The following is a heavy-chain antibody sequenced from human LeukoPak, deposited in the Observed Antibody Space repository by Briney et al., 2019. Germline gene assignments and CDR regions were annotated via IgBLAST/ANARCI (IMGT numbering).Heavy chain of an antibody. D-gene: IGHD1-26*01. CDR3: AKASGSWDIDY. CDR2: IGSSSITI. V-gene: IGHV3-48*01. CDR1: GFTFSSYT. J-gene: IGHJ4*02. Sequence: GGSLRLSCAASGFTFSSYTMSRVRQAPGKGLEWVSYIGSSSITIYYAASVKGRLTISRDNAKNSLYLQMNSLRAEDTAVYYCAKASGSWDIDYWGQGTLVTVSS.